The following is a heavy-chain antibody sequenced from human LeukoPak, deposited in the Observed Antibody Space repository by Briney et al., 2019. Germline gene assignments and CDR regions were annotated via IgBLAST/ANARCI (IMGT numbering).Heavy chain of an antibody. V-gene: IGHV1-2*02. CDR2: INPNNGGT. CDR3: ARDPGMGAVRGYYYFYYMDV. J-gene: IGHJ6*03. Sequence: ASVKVSCKASGFTFTGYYMHWVRQAPGQGLEWMGWINPNNGGTNYAQTFQDRVTMTRDTSISTAYMELSRLRSDDTAVYYCARDPGMGAVRGYYYFYYMDVWGKGTKVTVSS. D-gene: IGHD1-26*01. CDR1: GFTFTGYY.